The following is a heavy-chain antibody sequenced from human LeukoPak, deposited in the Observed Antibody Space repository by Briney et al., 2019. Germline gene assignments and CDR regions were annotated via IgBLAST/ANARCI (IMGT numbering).Heavy chain of an antibody. V-gene: IGHV3-23*01. D-gene: IGHD6-13*01. CDR2: ISGSGGRT. Sequence: GGSLRLSCAASGFTFSSYAMSWVRQAPGKGLEWVSAISGSGGRTYYADSVKGRFTISRDNSKNTLYLQMNSLRAEDTAVYYCAKDLLGIAAAGTDYWGQGTLVTVSS. CDR1: GFTFSSYA. CDR3: AKDLLGIAAAGTDY. J-gene: IGHJ4*02.